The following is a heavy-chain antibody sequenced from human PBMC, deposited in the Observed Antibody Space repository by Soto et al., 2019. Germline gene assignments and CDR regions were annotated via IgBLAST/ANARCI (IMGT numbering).Heavy chain of an antibody. CDR2: INAGNGNT. CDR1: GYTFTSYA. V-gene: IGHV1-3*01. D-gene: IGHD3-16*02. J-gene: IGHJ4*02. CDR3: ARPYYDYIWGSYCSPYYFDY. Sequence: QVQLVQSGAEVKKPGASVKVSCKASGYTFTSYAMHWVRQAPGQRLEWMGWINAGNGNTKYSQKFQGRVTITRDTSASTAYMELSSLRSEDTAVYYCARPYYDYIWGSYCSPYYFDYWGQGTLVTVSS.